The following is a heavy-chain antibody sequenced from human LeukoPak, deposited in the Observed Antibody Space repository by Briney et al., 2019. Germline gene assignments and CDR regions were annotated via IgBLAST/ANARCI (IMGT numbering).Heavy chain of an antibody. CDR2: INPNSGGT. D-gene: IGHD1-26*01. CDR1: GYTFTGYY. J-gene: IGHJ4*02. CDR3: ARGTDSGSFLSHFDY. V-gene: IGHV1-2*02. Sequence: GASVKVSCKASGYTFTGYYMHWMRQAPGQGLEWMGWINPNSGGTNYAQKFQGRVTMTRDTSISTAYMELSRLRSDDTAVYYCARGTDSGSFLSHFDYWGQGTLVTVSS.